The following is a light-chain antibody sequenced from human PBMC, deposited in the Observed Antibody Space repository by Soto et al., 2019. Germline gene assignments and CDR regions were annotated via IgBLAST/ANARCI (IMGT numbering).Light chain of an antibody. Sequence: EIVLTQSPGTLSLSPGERATLSCRASQSVSSSYLAWYQQKPGQAPRILIYGASSRATGIPDRFSGSGSGTDFTLTISRLEPEDFAVYYCQQYGSSSSITFGQGTRLEIK. J-gene: IGKJ5*01. CDR2: GAS. CDR1: QSVSSSY. CDR3: QQYGSSSSIT. V-gene: IGKV3-20*01.